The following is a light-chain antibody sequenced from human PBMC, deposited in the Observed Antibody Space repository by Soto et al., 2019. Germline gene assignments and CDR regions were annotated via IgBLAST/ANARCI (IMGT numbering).Light chain of an antibody. Sequence: QSVLTQPDSVSGAPGQSITISCTGTSFDVGAYNNVSWYQQHPGKAPKLMIYEVSNRPSGVSNRFSGSKSGNTASLTISGLQAEDEADYYCSSYTSSSTYVFGTGTKVTVL. V-gene: IGLV2-14*01. CDR3: SSYTSSSTYV. CDR2: EVS. CDR1: SFDVGAYNN. J-gene: IGLJ1*01.